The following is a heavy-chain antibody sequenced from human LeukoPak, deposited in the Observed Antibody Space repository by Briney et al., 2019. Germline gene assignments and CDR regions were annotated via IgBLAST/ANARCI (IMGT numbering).Heavy chain of an antibody. Sequence: ASVKVPCKASGYTFTGYYMHWVRQAPGQGLEWMGWINPNSGGTNYAQKFQGRVTMTRDTSISTAYMELSRLRSDDTAVYYSARDYYGSGSYYRNDYWGQGTLVTVSS. CDR3: ARDYYGSGSYYRNDY. D-gene: IGHD3-10*01. V-gene: IGHV1-2*02. CDR2: INPNSGGT. J-gene: IGHJ4*02. CDR1: GYTFTGYY.